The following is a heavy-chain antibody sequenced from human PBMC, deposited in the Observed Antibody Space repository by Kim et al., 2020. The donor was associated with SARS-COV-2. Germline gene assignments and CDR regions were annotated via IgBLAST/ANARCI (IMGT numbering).Heavy chain of an antibody. CDR3: ARDRLRDFHAGIQY. D-gene: IGHD2-21*01. J-gene: IGHJ1*01. CDR2: INHSGSS. V-gene: IGHV4-34*01. Sequence: SETLSLTCAVYGGSFSGYYWNWIRQSPGKGLEWIGEINHSGSSRYNPSLKSRVSISVDTSKNQFSLKLNSVTAADTAVYYCARDRLRDFHAGIQYWGQGTLVTVSS. CDR1: GGSFSGYY.